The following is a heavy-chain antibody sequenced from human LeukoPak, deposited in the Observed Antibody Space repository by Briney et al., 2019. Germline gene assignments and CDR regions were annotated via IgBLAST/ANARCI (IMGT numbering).Heavy chain of an antibody. V-gene: IGHV1-18*01. CDR1: GYTFTSYG. D-gene: IGHD1-26*01. CDR2: ISAYNGNT. Sequence: ASGTMLFNASGYTFTSYGINRVRHAPGQGLERMGWISAYNGNTNYAQKLQGRVTMTTDTSTSTAYMELRSLRFDDTAVYYYATFPENSGSCFRWVYWGQGALVTVFS. CDR3: ATFPENSGSCFRWVY. J-gene: IGHJ4*02.